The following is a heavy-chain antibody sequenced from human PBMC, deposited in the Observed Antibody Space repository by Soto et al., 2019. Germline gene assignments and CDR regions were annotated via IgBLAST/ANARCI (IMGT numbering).Heavy chain of an antibody. D-gene: IGHD2-15*01. CDR1: GFTFSSYG. V-gene: IGHV3-30*18. Sequence: SLRLSCAVSGFTFSSYGMHWGRQAPGKALEWVAVISYDGGNKYYADSVKGRFTISRDNSKNTLYLQMNSLRAEDTAVYYCAKGASCTGGSCYSHFTHWGQGALVTVSS. CDR3: AKGASCTGGSCYSHFTH. J-gene: IGHJ4*02. CDR2: ISYDGGNK.